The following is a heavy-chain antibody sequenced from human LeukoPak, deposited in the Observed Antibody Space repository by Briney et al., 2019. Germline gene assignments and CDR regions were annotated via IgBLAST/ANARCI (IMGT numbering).Heavy chain of an antibody. J-gene: IGHJ5*02. Sequence: GGSLRLSCAASGFTFSSYSMNWVRQAPGKGLVWVSRINGDGSRTNYADSVKGRFTISRDNAKNTLYLQMNSLRVEDTAVYYCARMKDGFDNWFDPWGQGTLVTVSS. CDR3: ARMKDGFDNWFDP. V-gene: IGHV3-74*01. CDR1: GFTFSSYS. CDR2: INGDGSRT. D-gene: IGHD5-12*01.